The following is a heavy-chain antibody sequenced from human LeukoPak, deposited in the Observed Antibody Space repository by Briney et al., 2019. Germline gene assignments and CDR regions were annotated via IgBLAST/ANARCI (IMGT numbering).Heavy chain of an antibody. CDR2: INHSGST. D-gene: IGHD3-10*01. J-gene: IGHJ5*02. CDR3: ARQRQNYYGSGSYLFRGWFDP. CDR1: GWSFSGYY. V-gene: IGHV4-34*01. Sequence: SETLSLTCAVYGWSFSGYYWSWIRQPPGKGLEWIGEINHSGSTNYNPSLKSRVTISVDTSKNQFSLKLSSVTAADTAVYYCARQRQNYYGSGSYLFRGWFDPWGQGTLVTVSS.